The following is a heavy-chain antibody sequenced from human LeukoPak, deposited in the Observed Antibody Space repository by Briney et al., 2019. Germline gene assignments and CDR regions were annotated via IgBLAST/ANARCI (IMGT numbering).Heavy chain of an antibody. CDR2: VYTSGNT. CDR1: GGSISSGSYY. CDR3: ARESGSSLAVSD. J-gene: IGHJ4*02. D-gene: IGHD6-19*01. V-gene: IGHV4-61*02. Sequence: PSQTLSLTCTVSGGSISSGSYYWSWIRQPAGSGLEWLGRVYTSGNTNYNPSLKSRVTMSVDTSKNQFSLRLSSMTAADTAVYYCARESGSSLAVSDWGQGTLVTVSS.